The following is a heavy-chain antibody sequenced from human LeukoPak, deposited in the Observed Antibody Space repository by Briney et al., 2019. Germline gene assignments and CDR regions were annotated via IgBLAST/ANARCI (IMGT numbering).Heavy chain of an antibody. J-gene: IGHJ4*02. CDR3: ARGGGSRGDC. V-gene: IGHV4-39*07. CDR2: IYYSGST. CDR1: GGSISSSSYY. Sequence: SETLSLTCTVSGGSISSSSYYWGWIRQPPGKGLEWIGSIYYSGSTYYNPSLKSRVTISVDTSKNQFSLKLSSVTAADTAVYYCARGGGSRGDCWGQGTLVTVSS. D-gene: IGHD1-26*01.